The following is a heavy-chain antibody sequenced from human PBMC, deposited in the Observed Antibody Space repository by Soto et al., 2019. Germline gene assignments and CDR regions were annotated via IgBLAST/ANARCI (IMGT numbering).Heavy chain of an antibody. CDR1: GFTFSSSA. CDR2: IVLGNGNT. V-gene: IGHV1-58*01. D-gene: IGHD6-19*01. CDR3: ATRIGNIGWYWLDT. J-gene: IGHJ5*02. Sequence: ASVKVSCKXSGFTFSSSAVQWVRQARGQRLEWIGWIVLGNGNTNYAQKFQERVTITRDMSTSTAYMEVRSLTSDDTAVYYCATRIGNIGWYWLDTWGQGTLVTVSS.